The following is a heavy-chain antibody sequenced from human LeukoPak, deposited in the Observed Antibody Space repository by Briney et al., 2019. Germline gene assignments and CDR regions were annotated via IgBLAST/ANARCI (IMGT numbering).Heavy chain of an antibody. Sequence: EGSLRLSCAASGFTFSNYAMSWVPQAPGKGLEWVSAMSGGGASTYYADSVKGRFTISRDNSKNTLYLQMTSPRAEDTAVYYCAKRDGYTSNYFDYWGQGTLVTVSS. J-gene: IGHJ4*02. CDR2: MSGGGAST. CDR3: AKRDGYTSNYFDY. D-gene: IGHD5-24*01. V-gene: IGHV3-23*01. CDR1: GFTFSNYA.